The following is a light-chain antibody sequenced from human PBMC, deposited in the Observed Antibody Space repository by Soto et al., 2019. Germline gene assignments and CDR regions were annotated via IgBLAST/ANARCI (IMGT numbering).Light chain of an antibody. Sequence: DIQMTQSPSSLSASVGDRVTITCQASQDISNSLNWYQQKPGKAPKVLIYGASNLETGVPSRFSGSGSGTDFTFTISSLQPEDIATYYCQQYDNLPYTFGQGTKLEIK. J-gene: IGKJ2*01. V-gene: IGKV1-33*01. CDR3: QQYDNLPYT. CDR1: QDISNS. CDR2: GAS.